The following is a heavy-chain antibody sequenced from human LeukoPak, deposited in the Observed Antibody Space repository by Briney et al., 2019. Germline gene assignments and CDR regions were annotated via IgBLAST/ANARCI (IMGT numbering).Heavy chain of an antibody. D-gene: IGHD2-15*01. J-gene: IGHJ3*02. V-gene: IGHV3-23*01. CDR1: GFTFSSYA. CDR2: ISSSGDST. CDR3: AREKRYCSGGSCQRDAFDI. Sequence: GGSLRLSCAASGFTFSSYAMSWVRQAPGKGLEWVSSISSSGDSTDYADSVKGRFTISRDSSKNTLYLQMNSLRAEDTALYHCAREKRYCSGGSCQRDAFDIWGQGTMVTVSS.